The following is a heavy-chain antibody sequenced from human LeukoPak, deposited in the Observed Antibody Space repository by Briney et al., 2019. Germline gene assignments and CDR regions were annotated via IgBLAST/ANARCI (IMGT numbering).Heavy chain of an antibody. V-gene: IGHV3-21*01. CDR2: ISSSSNYI. D-gene: IGHD3-3*01. CDR3: ARASHYDFWSGYSPDY. Sequence: KTGGSLRLSCAASGFTFSSYSMNWVRQAPGKGLEWVSSISSSSNYIYYADSVKGRFTISRDNAKNSLYLQMNSLRAEDTAVYYCARASHYDFWSGYSPDYWGQGTLVTVSS. J-gene: IGHJ4*02. CDR1: GFTFSSYS.